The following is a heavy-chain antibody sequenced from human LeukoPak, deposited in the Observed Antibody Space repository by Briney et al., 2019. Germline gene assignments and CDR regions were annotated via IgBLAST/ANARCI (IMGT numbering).Heavy chain of an antibody. J-gene: IGHJ4*02. CDR2: IYYSGST. CDR3: AAGPWELDF. D-gene: IGHD1-26*01. Sequence: PSETLSLTCTVSGGSISSYYWSWIRQPAGKGLEWIGYIYYSGSTNYNPSLKSRATISVDTSNNQFSLRLTSVTAADTAMYYCAAGPWELDFWGQGTLVTVSS. V-gene: IGHV4-59*08. CDR1: GGSISSYY.